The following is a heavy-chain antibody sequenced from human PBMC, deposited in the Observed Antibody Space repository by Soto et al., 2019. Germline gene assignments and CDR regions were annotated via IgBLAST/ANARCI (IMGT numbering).Heavy chain of an antibody. Sequence: ASVKVSCKASGYTFTSYGISWVRQAPGQGLEWMGWISAYNGNTNYAQKLQGRVTMTTDTSTSTAYMELRSLRSDDTAVYYCARDPGPTSCYACASGMDVWGQGTTVTVSS. V-gene: IGHV1-18*01. CDR2: ISAYNGNT. D-gene: IGHD2-2*01. J-gene: IGHJ6*02. CDR3: ARDPGPTSCYACASGMDV. CDR1: GYTFTSYG.